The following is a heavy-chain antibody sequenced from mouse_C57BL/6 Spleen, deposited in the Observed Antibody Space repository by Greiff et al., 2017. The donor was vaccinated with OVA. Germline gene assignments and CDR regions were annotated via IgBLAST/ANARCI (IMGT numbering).Heavy chain of an antibody. V-gene: IGHV1-59*01. CDR3: ARLEGGF. CDR2: IDPSDSYT. CDR1: GYTFTSYW. J-gene: IGHJ2*01. Sequence: VKLQQPGAELVRPGTSVKLSCKASGYTFTSYWMHWVKQRPGQGLEWIGVIDPSDSYTNYNQKFKGKATLTVDTSSSTAYMQLSSLTSEDSAVYYCARLEGGFWGQGTTLTVSS. D-gene: IGHD1-1*02.